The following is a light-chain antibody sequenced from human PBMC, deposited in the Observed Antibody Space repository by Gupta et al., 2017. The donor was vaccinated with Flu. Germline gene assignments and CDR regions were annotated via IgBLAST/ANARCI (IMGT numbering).Light chain of an antibody. CDR3: QQDSGSAAT. V-gene: IGKV3-20*01. Sequence: EIVLTQSPGTLSLSPGERATLSCRASQSVHNDYLAWYQHKPRQGPRLLIYAVPRRAAGVPDRFSGSGSGADFTLTISILEPEDSAVYYCQQDSGSAATFGQGTKVEI. CDR2: AVP. CDR1: QSVHNDY. J-gene: IGKJ1*01.